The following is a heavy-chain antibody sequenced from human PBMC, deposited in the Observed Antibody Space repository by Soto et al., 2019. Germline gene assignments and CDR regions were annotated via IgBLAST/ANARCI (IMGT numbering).Heavy chain of an antibody. J-gene: IGHJ4*02. Sequence: EVQLLESGGGLVQPGGSLRLSCAASGFTFSSYSMNWVRQAPGKGLEWVSSISSSSSYIYYADSVKGRFTISRDNAKNSLYLQMNSLRAEDTAVYYCARDTDCTNGVCYDNFDYWGQGTLVTVSS. V-gene: IGHV3-21*01. CDR1: GFTFSSYS. CDR2: ISSSSSYI. D-gene: IGHD2-8*01. CDR3: ARDTDCTNGVCYDNFDY.